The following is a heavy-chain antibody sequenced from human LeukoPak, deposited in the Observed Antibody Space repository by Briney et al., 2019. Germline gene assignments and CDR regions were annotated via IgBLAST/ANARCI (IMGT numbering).Heavy chain of an antibody. J-gene: IGHJ4*02. CDR3: VKGRRRGYAYGTLES. D-gene: IGHD5-18*01. V-gene: IGHV3-7*03. CDR1: GFTFLSYW. Sequence: GGSLRLSCAASGFTFLSYWMSWVRQAPGKGLEWVAHIKQDGSEKYYVDSVKGRFTISRDNNKNSLYLQMNGLRTDDTGLYYCVKGRRRGYAYGTLESWGQGTLVTVSS. CDR2: IKQDGSEK.